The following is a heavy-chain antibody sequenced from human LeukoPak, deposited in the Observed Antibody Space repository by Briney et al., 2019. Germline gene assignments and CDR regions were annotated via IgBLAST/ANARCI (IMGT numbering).Heavy chain of an antibody. CDR2: ISYDGSNK. CDR3: AKDRSYYGSGRGLDY. D-gene: IGHD3-10*01. V-gene: IGHV3-30*18. J-gene: IGHJ4*02. CDR1: GFTFSSYG. Sequence: GGSLRLSCAASGFTFSSYGMHWVRQAPGKGLEWVAVISYDGSNKYYADSVKGRFTISRDNSKNTLYLQMNSLRAEDTAVYYCAKDRSYYGSGRGLDYWGQGTLVTVSS.